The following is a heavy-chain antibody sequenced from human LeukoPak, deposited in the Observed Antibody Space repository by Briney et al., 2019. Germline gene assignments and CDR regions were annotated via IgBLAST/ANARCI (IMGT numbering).Heavy chain of an antibody. D-gene: IGHD6-19*01. CDR1: GFTFSSDD. J-gene: IGHJ4*02. V-gene: IGHV3-48*03. CDR2: ISSTGFTI. CDR3: ARGTYSSGWYHY. Sequence: PGGSLRLSCAASGFTFSSDDMNWVRQAPGRGLEWVSYISSTGFTIYYADSVKGRFTISRDNAKNSLYLQMNSLRAEDTAVYYCARGTYSSGWYHYWGQGTLVTVSS.